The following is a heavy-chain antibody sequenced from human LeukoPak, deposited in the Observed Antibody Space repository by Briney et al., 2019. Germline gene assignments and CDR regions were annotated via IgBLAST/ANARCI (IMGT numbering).Heavy chain of an antibody. D-gene: IGHD6-13*01. CDR1: GVSISSYY. CDR2: IYTSGSS. V-gene: IGHV4-4*07. Sequence: SETLALTCTVSGVSISSYYWSWIRQPAGKGLEWIGRIYTSGSSNYNPSLKSRVTMSVDTSKNQFSLKLSSVTGADTAVYYCAREAGYSSSWYPQGGFDYWGQGTLVTVSS. J-gene: IGHJ4*02. CDR3: AREAGYSSSWYPQGGFDY.